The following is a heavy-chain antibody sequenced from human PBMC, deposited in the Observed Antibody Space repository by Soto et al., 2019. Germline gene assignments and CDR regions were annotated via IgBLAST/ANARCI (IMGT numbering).Heavy chain of an antibody. CDR1: GGTFSSYA. J-gene: IGHJ5*02. V-gene: IGHV1-69*01. D-gene: IGHD3-10*01. Sequence: QVQLVQSGAEVKKPGSSVKVSCKASGGTFSSYAISWVRQAPGQGLEWMGGIIPIFGTANYAQKFEGRVTITADESTSTAYMELSILRSEDTAVYFCSRDLGHYYGSGLDDRFDPWGQGTLVTVSS. CDR3: SRDLGHYYGSGLDDRFDP. CDR2: IIPIFGTA.